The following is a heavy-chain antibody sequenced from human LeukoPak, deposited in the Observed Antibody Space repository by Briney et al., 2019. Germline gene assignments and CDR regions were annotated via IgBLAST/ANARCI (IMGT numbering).Heavy chain of an antibody. J-gene: IGHJ4*02. V-gene: IGHV4-34*01. D-gene: IGHD2-2*02. CDR3: ARGPPIVVVPAAISPYYFDY. Sequence: SETLSLTCAVYGGSFSGYYWSWIRQPPGKGLEWIGEINHSGSTNYNPSLKSRVTISVDTSKYQFSLKLSSVTAADTAVYYCARGPPIVVVPAAISPYYFDYWGQGTLVTVSS. CDR1: GGSFSGYY. CDR2: INHSGST.